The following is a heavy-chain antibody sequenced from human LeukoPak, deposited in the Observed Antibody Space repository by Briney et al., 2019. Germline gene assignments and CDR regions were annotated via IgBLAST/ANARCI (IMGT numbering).Heavy chain of an antibody. CDR3: ARQRCYDFWSGPSYYYYYYMDV. V-gene: IGHV4-61*02. CDR1: GGSISSGSYY. Sequence: PSQTLSLTCTVSGGSISSGSYYWSWIRQPAGKGLEWIGRIYTSGSTNYNPSLKSRVTISVDTSKNQFSLKLSSVTAADTAVYYCARQRCYDFWSGPSYYYYYYMDVWGKGTTVTVSS. D-gene: IGHD3-3*01. J-gene: IGHJ6*03. CDR2: IYTSGST.